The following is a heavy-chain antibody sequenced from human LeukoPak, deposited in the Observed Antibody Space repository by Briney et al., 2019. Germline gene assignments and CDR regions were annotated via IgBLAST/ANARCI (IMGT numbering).Heavy chain of an antibody. Sequence: ASVKVSCKASGYTFTSYDINWVRQATGQGLEWMGWMNPTSGKAGFAQRFQGRVSMTRNISISTAYMELSSLRSEDTAVYYCARESYSSTQAPDLDVWGQGTTVTVSS. D-gene: IGHD6-13*01. J-gene: IGHJ6*02. CDR3: ARESYSSTQAPDLDV. V-gene: IGHV1-8*01. CDR2: MNPTSGKA. CDR1: GYTFTSYD.